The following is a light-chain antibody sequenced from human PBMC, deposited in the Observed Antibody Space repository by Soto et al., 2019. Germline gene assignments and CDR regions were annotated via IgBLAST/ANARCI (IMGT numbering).Light chain of an antibody. CDR3: QQYTGTPTT. J-gene: IGKJ5*01. CDR1: QSVSRD. V-gene: IGKV3-20*01. CDR2: GAS. Sequence: EIVLTQSPATLSLSPGERAALSCRASQSVSRDLAWYQQKPGQAPRLLIYGASSRASGIPDRFSGSGSGTDFTLTITRLEPEDSAVYFCQQYTGTPTTFGQGTRLEIK.